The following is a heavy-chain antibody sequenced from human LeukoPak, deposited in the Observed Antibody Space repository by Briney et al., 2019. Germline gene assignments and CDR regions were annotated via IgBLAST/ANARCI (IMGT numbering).Heavy chain of an antibody. CDR3: AKEERGEDAFDI. V-gene: IGHV3-21*04. D-gene: IGHD2-21*01. J-gene: IGHJ3*02. CDR2: ISSSSSYI. CDR1: GFTFDDYA. Sequence: GGSLRLSCAASGFTFDDYAMNWVRQAPGKGLEWVSSISSSSSYIYYADSVKGRFTISRDNAKNSLYLQMNSLRAEDTAVYYCAKEERGEDAFDIWGQGTMVTVSS.